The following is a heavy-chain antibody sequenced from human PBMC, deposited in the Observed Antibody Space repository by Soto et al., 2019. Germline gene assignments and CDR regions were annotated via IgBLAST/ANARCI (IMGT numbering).Heavy chain of an antibody. CDR3: ARDRPGDEGDAFDI. CDR1: GLTVSSNY. J-gene: IGHJ3*02. D-gene: IGHD3-10*01. Sequence: EVQLVETGGGLIQPGGSLRLSCVASGLTVSSNYMNWVRQAPGKGLEWVSVLYSGGSTHYAGSVKGRFIISRDNSKNTLYLQMNSIRAEDTAVYYCARDRPGDEGDAFDIWGHGTMVTVSS. V-gene: IGHV3-53*02. CDR2: LYSGGST.